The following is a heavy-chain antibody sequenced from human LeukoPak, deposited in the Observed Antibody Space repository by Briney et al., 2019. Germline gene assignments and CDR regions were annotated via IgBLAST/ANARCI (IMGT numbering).Heavy chain of an antibody. J-gene: IGHJ6*02. Sequence: GASVKVSCKVSGYTLTELSMHWVRQAPGKGLEWMGGFDPEDGETIYAQKFQGRVTMTEDTSTDTAYMELSSLRSEDAAVYYCASVVSGSPEGGMDVWGQGTTVTVSS. V-gene: IGHV1-24*01. D-gene: IGHD1-26*01. CDR2: FDPEDGET. CDR1: GYTLTELS. CDR3: ASVVSGSPEGGMDV.